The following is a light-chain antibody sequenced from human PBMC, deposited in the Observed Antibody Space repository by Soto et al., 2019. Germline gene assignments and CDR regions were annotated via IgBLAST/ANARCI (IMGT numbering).Light chain of an antibody. CDR3: QQRSNWPLT. Sequence: EILMTQSPGTLSLSPGERATLSCRASQTVRDNYLAWYQQKPGQAPRLPIYDASNRATGIPARFSGSGSGTDCTLTISSLEPEDLSVYYCQQRSNWPLTFGQGTRLEIK. CDR2: DAS. J-gene: IGKJ5*01. V-gene: IGKV3-11*01. CDR1: QTVRDNY.